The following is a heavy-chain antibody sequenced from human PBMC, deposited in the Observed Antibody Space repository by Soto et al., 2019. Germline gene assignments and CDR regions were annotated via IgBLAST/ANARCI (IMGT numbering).Heavy chain of an antibody. CDR2: ITPIFGTA. CDR1: GGTFSSYA. J-gene: IGHJ5*02. V-gene: IGHV1-69*06. CDR3: ARMSIVGAAQAYNWFDP. D-gene: IGHD1-26*01. Sequence: GASVKVSCKASGGTFSSYAISWVRQAPGQGLEWMGGITPIFGTANYAQKFQGRVTITADKSTSTAYMELSSLRSEDTAVYYCARMSIVGAAQAYNWFDPWGQGTLVTVLL.